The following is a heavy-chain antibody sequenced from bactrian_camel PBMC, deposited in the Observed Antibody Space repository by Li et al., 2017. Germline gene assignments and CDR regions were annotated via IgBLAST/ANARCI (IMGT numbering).Heavy chain of an antibody. CDR2: IDNTGTRT. V-gene: IGHV3S1*01. CDR1: GFTGRTFW. D-gene: IGHD1*01. Sequence: VQLVESGGGLVKSGESLRISCAGLGFTGRTFWMSWVRQAPGKGLEWVSTIDNTGTRTHYSNSVKGRFTISRDNVNNTIYLQMSILETQDTALYYCVTQGFAAWGQGTQVTVS. J-gene: IGHJ6*01. CDR3: VTQGFAA.